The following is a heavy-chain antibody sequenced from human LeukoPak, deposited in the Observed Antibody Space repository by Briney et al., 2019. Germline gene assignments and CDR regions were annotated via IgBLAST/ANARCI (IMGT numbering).Heavy chain of an antibody. CDR2: MKEDGSQE. D-gene: IGHD2-15*01. J-gene: IGHJ4*02. V-gene: IGHV3-7*01. CDR3: ASYSYTHDC. CDR1: GFTFSHYW. Sequence: GGSLRLSCAASGFTFSHYWMTWVRQAPGEGLEWVANMKEDGSQETYVDSVKGRFTFSRDSAKNSLYLQMNNVRAEDTAVYYCASYSYTHDCWGQGTLVTVSS.